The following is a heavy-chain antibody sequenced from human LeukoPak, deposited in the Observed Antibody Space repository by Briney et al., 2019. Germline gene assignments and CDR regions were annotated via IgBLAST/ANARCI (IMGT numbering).Heavy chain of an antibody. J-gene: IGHJ4*02. D-gene: IGHD1-1*01. CDR1: GGSIGSSNYY. V-gene: IGHV4-39*01. CDR2: IYYSGSP. Sequence: PSETLSLTCAVYGGSIGSSNYYWAWIRQPPGKGLEWIGSIYYSGSPYYNSSLKSRVTISVDTSKNQFSLKLSSVTAADTAVYYCARLPERPRAGYWGQGTLVSVSS. CDR3: ARLPERPRAGY.